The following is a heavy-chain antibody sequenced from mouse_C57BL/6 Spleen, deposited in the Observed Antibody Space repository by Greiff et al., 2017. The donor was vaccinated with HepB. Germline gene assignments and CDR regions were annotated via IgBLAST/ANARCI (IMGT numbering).Heavy chain of an antibody. CDR1: GFTFRSFA. CDR2: ISDGVSYT. J-gene: IGHJ2*01. V-gene: IGHV5-4*01. Sequence: EVQGVESGGAFGNPGGSLKLPCAAPGFTFRSFAMSGVRQTPKKRLEWVATISDGVSYTYDPDNVKGRFTISRDNAKNNLYLQMSHLKSEDTAMYYCARDPNWDYFDYWGQGTTLTVSS. CDR3: ARDPNWDYFDY. D-gene: IGHD4-1*01.